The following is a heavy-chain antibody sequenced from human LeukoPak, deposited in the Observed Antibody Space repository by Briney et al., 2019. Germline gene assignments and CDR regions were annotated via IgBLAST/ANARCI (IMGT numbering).Heavy chain of an antibody. V-gene: IGHV3-48*03. D-gene: IGHD6-19*01. CDR1: GFTFSSYV. CDR3: ASTARIAVAGFDY. J-gene: IGHJ4*02. CDR2: ISSSGSTI. Sequence: PGGSLRLSCAASGFTFSSYVMNWLRQAPGKGVEWVSYISSSGSTIYYADSVKGRFTISRDNAKNSLYLQMNSLRAEDTAVYYCASTARIAVAGFDYWGQGTLVTVSS.